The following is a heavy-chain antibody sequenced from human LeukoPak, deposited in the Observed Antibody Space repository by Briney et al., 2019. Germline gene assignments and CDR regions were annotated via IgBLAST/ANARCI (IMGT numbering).Heavy chain of an antibody. CDR3: AKAIVVVTGYYFDY. J-gene: IGHJ4*02. CDR2: ISYDGSNK. D-gene: IGHD2-21*02. Sequence: GGSLRLSCAASGFTFSSYAMHWVRPAPGKGLERVAVISYDGSNKYYADSVKGRFTISRDNYKNTLYLQKNSLRAEDTAVYYCAKAIVVVTGYYFDYWGQGTLVTVSS. V-gene: IGHV3-30*04. CDR1: GFTFSSYA.